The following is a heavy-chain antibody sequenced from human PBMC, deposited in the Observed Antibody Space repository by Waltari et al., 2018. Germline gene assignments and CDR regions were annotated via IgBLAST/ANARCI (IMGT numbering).Heavy chain of an antibody. CDR3: ARGGSSSDYYYGMDV. Sequence: QVQLVQSGAEVTKPGSSVKLSCKASGGTFSSYTISWVRQAPGQGLEWMGRIIPILGIANYAQKFQGRVTITADKSTSTAYMELSSLRSEDTAVYYCARGGSSSDYYYGMDVWGQGTTVTVSS. V-gene: IGHV1-69*02. CDR1: GGTFSSYT. CDR2: IIPILGIA. D-gene: IGHD6-6*01. J-gene: IGHJ6*02.